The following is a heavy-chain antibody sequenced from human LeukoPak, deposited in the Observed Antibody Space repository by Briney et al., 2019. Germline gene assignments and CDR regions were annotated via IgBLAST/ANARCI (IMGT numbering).Heavy chain of an antibody. J-gene: IGHJ5*02. Sequence: PSETLSLTCTVSGGSISSSSYYWGWIRQPPGKGLEWIGSIYYSGSTYYNPSLKSRVTIFVDTSKNQFSLKLSSVTAADAAVYYCARVPIVVVPAAMPWVGGFAPWGQGPLVTVSS. V-gene: IGHV4-39*01. CDR1: GGSISSSSYY. D-gene: IGHD2-2*01. CDR2: IYYSGST. CDR3: ARVPIVVVPAAMPWVGGFAP.